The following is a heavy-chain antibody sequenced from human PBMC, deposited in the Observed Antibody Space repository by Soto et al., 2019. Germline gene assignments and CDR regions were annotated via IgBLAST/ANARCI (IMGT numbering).Heavy chain of an antibody. CDR1: GFIFSHAW. J-gene: IGHJ5*02. V-gene: IGHV3-15*07. CDR2: VKNNGGAT. Sequence: EVQLGESGGDLVKPGGSLRLSCAASGFIFSHAWFHWVRQPPGKGLELVGRVKNNGGATDYAASVKGRFTISRDDSKDTVYLQMSSLRPEDTAIYYCAADLGPAYDSNNWFDPWGQGTLVTVSS. D-gene: IGHD2-21*01. CDR3: AADLGPAYDSNNWFDP.